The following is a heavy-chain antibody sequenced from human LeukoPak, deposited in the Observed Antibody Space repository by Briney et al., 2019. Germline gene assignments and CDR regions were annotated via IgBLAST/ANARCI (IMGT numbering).Heavy chain of an antibody. D-gene: IGHD1-20*01. CDR3: AKALTGTKAFDI. J-gene: IGHJ3*02. CDR2: ISSSGGST. CDR1: GFTFSSYA. Sequence: GRSLRLSCAASGFTFSSYAMNWVRQAPGKGLEWVSHISSSGGSTYYAGSVKGRFTISRDNSKNTLYLQMNSLRAEDTAVYYCAKALTGTKAFDIWGQGTMVTVSS. V-gene: IGHV3-23*01.